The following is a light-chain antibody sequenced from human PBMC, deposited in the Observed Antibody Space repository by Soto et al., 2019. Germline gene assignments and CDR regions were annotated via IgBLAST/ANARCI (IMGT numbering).Light chain of an antibody. V-gene: IGKV3-20*01. CDR2: ATS. Sequence: EIVLTQSPGTLSLSPGERATLSCRASQSVSSSYLAWCQQKPGQAPRLLIYATSTRATDIPDRFSGGGSGTNVTLTISSLEPEDSAVYYCHQYDKSPWTFGQGTKVEIK. CDR3: HQYDKSPWT. CDR1: QSVSSSY. J-gene: IGKJ1*01.